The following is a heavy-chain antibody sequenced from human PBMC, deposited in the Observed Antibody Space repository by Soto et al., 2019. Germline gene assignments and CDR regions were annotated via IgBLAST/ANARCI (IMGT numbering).Heavy chain of an antibody. D-gene: IGHD3-22*01. Sequence: PGGSLRLSCAASGFTFSSYSMNWVRQAPGKGLEWVSFITSSSSTIHYADSVKGRFTISKDNAKNLLYLQMNSLRAEDTAVYYCASGRYYYDSSGFMDFDYWGQGTLVTVSS. CDR2: ITSSSSTI. J-gene: IGHJ4*02. CDR1: GFTFSSYS. CDR3: ASGRYYYDSSGFMDFDY. V-gene: IGHV3-48*01.